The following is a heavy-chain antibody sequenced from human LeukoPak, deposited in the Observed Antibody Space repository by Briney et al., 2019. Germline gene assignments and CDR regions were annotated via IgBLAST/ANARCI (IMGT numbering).Heavy chain of an antibody. J-gene: IGHJ4*02. CDR3: ARGGVYCSSVSCSVDY. Sequence: SQTLSLTCTVSGGSISSGGYYWSWSRQHPGKGLEWIGYIYYSGSTYYNPSLKSRVTISVDTSKNQFSLKLSSVTAADTAVYYCARGGVYCSSVSCSVDYWSQGILVTVSS. V-gene: IGHV4-31*03. CDR2: IYYSGST. CDR1: GGSISSGGYY. D-gene: IGHD2-2*01.